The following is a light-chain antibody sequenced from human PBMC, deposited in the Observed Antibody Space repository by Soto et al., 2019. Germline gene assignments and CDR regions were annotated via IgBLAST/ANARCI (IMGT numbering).Light chain of an antibody. CDR1: QGVRTD. Sequence: VRITQSLSFLSAYVGARVTITCPSRQGVRTDLGWYQQKPGKAPKLLIYAASSLQHGVPSRFSGTGSGSNFALTITNLEPEDFAMYYCLHFGYVPIIFGQGTRLEIK. V-gene: IGKV1-6*01. CDR2: AAS. CDR3: LHFGYVPII. J-gene: IGKJ5*01.